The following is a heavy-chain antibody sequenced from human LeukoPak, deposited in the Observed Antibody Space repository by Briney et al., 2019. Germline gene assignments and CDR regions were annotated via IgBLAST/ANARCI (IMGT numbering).Heavy chain of an antibody. CDR1: GFTFSSYG. CDR3: AKDANSGWSYFDY. V-gene: IGHV3-30*02. Sequence: GGSLRLSCAASGFTFSSYGMHWVRQAPGKGLEWVTFIRYGGSNQYYADSVKGRFTISRDNSKNTMYLQMNSLTAEDTAVYYCAKDANSGWSYFDYWGQGALVTVSS. J-gene: IGHJ4*02. CDR2: IRYGGSNQ. D-gene: IGHD6-19*01.